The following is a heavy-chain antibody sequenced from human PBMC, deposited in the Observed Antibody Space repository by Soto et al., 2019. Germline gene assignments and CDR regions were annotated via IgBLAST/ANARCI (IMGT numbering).Heavy chain of an antibody. CDR2: IKSKAYGETT. V-gene: IGHV3-49*04. J-gene: IGHJ5*02. Sequence: GGSLRLSCSTSGFTFADYAMTWVRQAPGKGLEWVGFIKSKAYGETTEYAASVKGRFTISRDDSKSIVYLQMDSLKTEDTAVYYCSRYCYRGSYHRPWGQGTLVTVSS. CDR3: SRYCYRGSYHRP. CDR1: GFTFADYA. D-gene: IGHD3-16*02.